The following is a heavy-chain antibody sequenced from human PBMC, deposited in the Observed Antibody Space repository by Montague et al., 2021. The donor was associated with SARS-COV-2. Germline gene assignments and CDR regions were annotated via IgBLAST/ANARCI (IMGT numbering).Heavy chain of an antibody. V-gene: IGHV4-31*03. Sequence: TLSLTCTVYGGSISSGGYYWSWNRQHPGKGLEWKGNNYYSGSSYYNPYLKSRVTISVDTSKNQFSLKLSSVTAADTAVYYWARARITMVVVVYDFDIWGQGTMVTVSS. J-gene: IGHJ3*02. D-gene: IGHD3-22*01. CDR1: GGSISSGGYY. CDR2: NYYSGSS. CDR3: ARARITMVVVVYDFDI.